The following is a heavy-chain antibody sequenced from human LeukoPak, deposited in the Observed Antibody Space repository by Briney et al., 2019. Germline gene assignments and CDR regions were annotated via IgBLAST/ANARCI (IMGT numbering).Heavy chain of an antibody. V-gene: IGHV4-34*01. CDR3: ARGLGDYDSSGYHHDY. J-gene: IGHJ4*02. Sequence: SETLSLTCALYGGSFSGYYWSWIRQPPGKGLEWIGEINHSGSTDYNPSLKSRVTISVDTSKNQFSLKLSSVTAADTAVYYCARGLGDYDSSGYHHDYWGQGTLVTVSS. CDR2: INHSGST. CDR1: GGSFSGYY. D-gene: IGHD3-22*01.